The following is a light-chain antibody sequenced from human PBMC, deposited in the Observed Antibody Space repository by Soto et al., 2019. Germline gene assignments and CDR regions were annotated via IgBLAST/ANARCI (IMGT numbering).Light chain of an antibody. V-gene: IGKV3D-15*01. Sequence: ETVMAQSPATLSVSPGEGATLSCRASQSVRGNLAWYQQKPGQAPRLLIYGASTRASGIPTRFSGAGSGAEFTLTISSLQSEDSAVYFCQQYNDWPRTFGGWTRVEIK. CDR1: QSVRGN. CDR3: QQYNDWPRT. J-gene: IGKJ4*01. CDR2: GAS.